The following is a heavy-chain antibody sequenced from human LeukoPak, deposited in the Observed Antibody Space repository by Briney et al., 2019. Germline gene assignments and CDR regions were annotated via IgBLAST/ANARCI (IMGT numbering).Heavy chain of an antibody. Sequence: SETLSLTCTVSGGSISSGGYYWSWIRQHPGKGLEWIGYIYYSGSTYYNPSLKSRVTISVDTPKNQFSLKLSSVTAADTAVYYCARETEWYGDYYYYYGMDVWGQGTTVTVSS. CDR2: IYYSGST. J-gene: IGHJ6*02. CDR3: ARETEWYGDYYYYYGMDV. CDR1: GGSISSGGYY. V-gene: IGHV4-31*03. D-gene: IGHD4-17*01.